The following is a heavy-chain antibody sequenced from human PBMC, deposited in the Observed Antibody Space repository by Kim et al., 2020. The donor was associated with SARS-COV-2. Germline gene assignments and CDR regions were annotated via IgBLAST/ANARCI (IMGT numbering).Heavy chain of an antibody. CDR2: IYYSGST. D-gene: IGHD1-26*01. V-gene: IGHV4-30-4*01. CDR3: ARGGGSYSGNLDY. Sequence: SETLSLTCTVSGGSISSGDYYWSWIRQPPGKGLEWIGYIYYSGSTYYNPSLKSRVTISVDTSKNQFSLKLSSVTAADTAVYYCARGGGSYSGNLDYWGQGTLVTVSS. J-gene: IGHJ4*02. CDR1: GGSISSGDYY.